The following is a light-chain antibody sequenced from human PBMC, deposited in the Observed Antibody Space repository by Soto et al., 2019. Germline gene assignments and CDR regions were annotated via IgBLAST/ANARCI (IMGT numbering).Light chain of an antibody. V-gene: IGKV3-15*01. J-gene: IGKJ1*01. CDR3: QQYKNWPQT. CDR1: QSISIN. CDR2: GSS. Sequence: EIVIRQSPATLSVSPGERAALCCRASQSISINLALYQQKPGQAPGLLIYGSSTRATGIPGRFSGSGYGTEFTLTISNLQSEDFAVYYCQQYKNWPQTFGQGTKVDI.